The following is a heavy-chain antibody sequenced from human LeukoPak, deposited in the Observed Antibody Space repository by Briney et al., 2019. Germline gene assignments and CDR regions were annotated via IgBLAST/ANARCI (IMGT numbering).Heavy chain of an antibody. Sequence: PSETLSLTCTVSGVSISSYYWSWIRQPPGKGLEWIGYIYYSASTNYNPSLKSRVTISVDTSKNQLSLKLSSVTAADTAVYYCARDPGNSYVNVGFDYWGQGTLVTVSS. CDR1: GVSISSYY. J-gene: IGHJ4*02. CDR2: IYYSAST. V-gene: IGHV4-59*01. CDR3: ARDPGNSYVNVGFDY. D-gene: IGHD5-18*01.